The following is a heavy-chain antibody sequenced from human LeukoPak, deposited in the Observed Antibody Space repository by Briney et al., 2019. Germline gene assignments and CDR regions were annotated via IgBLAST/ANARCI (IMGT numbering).Heavy chain of an antibody. CDR2: IKQDGSEK. V-gene: IGHV3-7*03. CDR3: ARARGGYDFDY. D-gene: IGHD5-12*01. CDR1: GFTFSSYG. J-gene: IGHJ4*02. Sequence: GRSLRLSCAASGFTFSSYGMHWVRQAPGKGLEWVANIKQDGSEKYYVDSVKGRFTISRDNAKNSLYLQLNSLRAEDTAVYYCARARGGYDFDYWGQGTLVTVSS.